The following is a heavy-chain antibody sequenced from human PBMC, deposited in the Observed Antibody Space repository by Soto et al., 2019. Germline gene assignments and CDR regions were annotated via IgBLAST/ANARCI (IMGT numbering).Heavy chain of an antibody. CDR3: ARAPYGDYAYYFDY. J-gene: IGHJ4*02. CDR1: GFTFSTYG. Sequence: PGGSLRLSCAASGFTFSTYGMHWVRQAPGKGLEWVAVIWYDGSNKYYADSVKGRFTISRDNSKNTLYLQMNSLRAEDTAVYFCARAPYGDYAYYFDYWGQGTLVTVSS. V-gene: IGHV3-33*01. D-gene: IGHD4-17*01. CDR2: IWYDGSNK.